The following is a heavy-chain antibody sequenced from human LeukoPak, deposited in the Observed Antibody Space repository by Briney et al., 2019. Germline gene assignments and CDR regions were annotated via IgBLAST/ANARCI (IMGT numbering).Heavy chain of an antibody. CDR1: GFTVSSNY. D-gene: IGHD2-2*03. CDR3: ARVGYCSSTSCPDY. J-gene: IGHJ4*02. V-gene: IGHV3-66*01. Sequence: PGGSLRLSSAASGFTVSSNYMSWVRQAPGKGLGWVSVIYSGGSTYYADSVKGRFTISRDNSKNTLYLQMNSLRAEDTAVYYCARVGYCSSTSCPDYWGQGTLVTVSS. CDR2: IYSGGST.